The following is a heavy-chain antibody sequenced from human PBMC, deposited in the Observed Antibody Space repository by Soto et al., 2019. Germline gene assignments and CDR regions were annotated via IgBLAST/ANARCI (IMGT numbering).Heavy chain of an antibody. CDR3: ARGIYGDYFYPFFDY. J-gene: IGHJ4*02. CDR1: GGSISSGDYY. CDR2: IYYSGST. D-gene: IGHD4-17*01. V-gene: IGHV4-30-4*01. Sequence: QVQLQESGPGLVKPSQTLSLTCTVSGGSISSGDYYWSWIRQPPGKGLEWIGYIYYSGSTYYNPSLKSRVTISVDTSKNQFALKLSSVTAADTAVYYCARGIYGDYFYPFFDYWGQGTLVTVSS.